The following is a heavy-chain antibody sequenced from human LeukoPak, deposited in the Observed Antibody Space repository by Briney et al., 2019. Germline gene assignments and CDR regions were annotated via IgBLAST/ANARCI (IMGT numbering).Heavy chain of an antibody. CDR3: ARGIVDTAMVVPYYFDY. J-gene: IGHJ4*02. CDR1: GYTFTGYY. CDR2: INPNSGGT. Sequence: ASVKVSCKASGYTFTGYYMHWVRQAPGQGLEWMGWINPNSGGTNYAQKFQGRVTMTRDTSISTAYMELSRLRSDDTAVYYCARGIVDTAMVVPYYFDYWGQGTLVTVSS. V-gene: IGHV1-2*02. D-gene: IGHD5-18*01.